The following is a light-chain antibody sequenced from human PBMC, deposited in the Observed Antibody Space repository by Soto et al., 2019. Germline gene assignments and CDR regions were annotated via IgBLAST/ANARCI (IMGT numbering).Light chain of an antibody. CDR2: DVS. CDR3: CSYAGSNTLV. Sequence: QSALTQPRSVSGSPGQSVTISSTGTSSDVGAYNHVSWYQQHPGKAPKLMIYDVSKRPSGVPDRFSGSKSGNTASLTISGLQAEDEADYHCCSYAGSNTLVFGGGTKLTVL. CDR1: SSDVGAYNH. V-gene: IGLV2-11*01. J-gene: IGLJ2*01.